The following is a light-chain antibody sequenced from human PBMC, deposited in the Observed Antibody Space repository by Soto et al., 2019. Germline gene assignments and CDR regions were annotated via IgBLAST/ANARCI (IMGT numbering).Light chain of an antibody. V-gene: IGLV2-14*01. J-gene: IGLJ1*01. Sequence: QSALTQPASMSGSPGQSITISCTGTTGDVGGYDYVSWYQQYPYKAPKLIIYEVTNRPSGISNRFSGSKSGNTAFLTIYGLQAEDEADYYCSSHTSGNTRVFGTGTKVTVL. CDR1: TGDVGGYDY. CDR3: SSHTSGNTRV. CDR2: EVT.